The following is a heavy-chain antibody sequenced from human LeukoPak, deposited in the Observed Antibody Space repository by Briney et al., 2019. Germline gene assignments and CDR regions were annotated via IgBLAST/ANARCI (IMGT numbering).Heavy chain of an antibody. Sequence: GGSLRPSCAASGFAFNTYGMEWLGQAPGKGREWVVVISFDVHSIHYAYSVTRRFTISRHNSNNTLFLQMDSLRADDTAVYYCPRSGGLQKFDWWGQGTLVTVSS. CDR3: PRSGGLQKFDW. V-gene: IGHV3-30*03. CDR1: GFAFNTYG. D-gene: IGHD4-11*01. CDR2: ISFDVHSI. J-gene: IGHJ4*02.